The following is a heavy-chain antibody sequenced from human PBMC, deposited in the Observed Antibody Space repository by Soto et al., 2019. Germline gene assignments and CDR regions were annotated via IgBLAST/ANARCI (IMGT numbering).Heavy chain of an antibody. Sequence: EVQLLESGGGLVQPGGSLRLSCAASGFTFSSYAMSWVRQAPGKGLEWVSAISGSGGSTYYADSVKGRFTISRDNSKNTLYLQMNSLRAEDTAVYYCAKDSGYSYGFIWWFDPWGQGTLVTVSS. D-gene: IGHD5-18*01. CDR1: GFTFSSYA. V-gene: IGHV3-23*01. J-gene: IGHJ5*02. CDR2: ISGSGGST. CDR3: AKDSGYSYGFIWWFDP.